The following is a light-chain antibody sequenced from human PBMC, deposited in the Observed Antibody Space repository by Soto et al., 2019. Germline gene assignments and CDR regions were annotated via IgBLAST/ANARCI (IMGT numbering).Light chain of an antibody. CDR1: SRDFGGYNY. Sequence: QSVLTQPAPVSGFPARSTPSSCTETSRDFGGYNYVSWYQQHPGKAPRFVIYDVTNRPSGVSNRFSGSKSGNTASLTISGLQAEDEADYYCSSYPTSNTRQVVFGTGTKVTVL. V-gene: IGLV2-14*01. CDR2: DVT. CDR3: SSYPTSNTRQVV. J-gene: IGLJ1*01.